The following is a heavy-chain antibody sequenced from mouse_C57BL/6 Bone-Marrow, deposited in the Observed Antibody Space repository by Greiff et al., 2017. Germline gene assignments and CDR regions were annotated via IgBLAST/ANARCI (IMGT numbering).Heavy chain of an antibody. CDR2: IDPSDSYT. J-gene: IGHJ2*01. D-gene: IGHD1-1*01. CDR3: ARDYYGNRYYFDY. V-gene: IGHV1-50*01. CDR1: GYTFTSYW. Sequence: QVQLQQPGAELVKPGASVKLSCKASGYTFTSYWMQWVKQRPGQGLEWIGEIDPSDSYTNYNQKFKGKATLTVDTSSSTAYMQLSSLTSEDSAVYYCARDYYGNRYYFDYWGQGTTLTVSS.